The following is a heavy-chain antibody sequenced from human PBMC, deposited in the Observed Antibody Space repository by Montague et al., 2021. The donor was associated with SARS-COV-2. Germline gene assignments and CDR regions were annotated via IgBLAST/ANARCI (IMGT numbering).Heavy chain of an antibody. CDR2: IYNNGST. J-gene: IGHJ6*02. D-gene: IGHD2-21*02. CDR1: GGSISSYY. V-gene: IGHV4-59*01. CDR3: ARGGGDSADYYYYAMDV. Sequence: SETLSLTCTVSGGSISSYYWSWIRQPPGKGLQWIGYIYNNGSTNCNTSLKSRVTLSIDTSKDQFSLKLTSVTAADTAVYYCARGGGDSADYYYYAMDVWGRGTTVAVS.